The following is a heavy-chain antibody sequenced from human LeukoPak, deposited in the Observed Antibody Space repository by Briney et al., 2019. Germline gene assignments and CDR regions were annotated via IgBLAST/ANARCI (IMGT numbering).Heavy chain of an antibody. CDR1: GFTFSSYS. CDR2: ISSSSSYI. CDR3: ARVRYSSDFYFDY. Sequence: GGSLRLSCAASGFTFSSYSMNWVRQAPGKGLEWVSSISSSSSYIYYADSVKGRFTISRDNAKNSLYLQMNSLRAEDTAVYYCARVRYSSDFYFDYWGQGTLVTASS. V-gene: IGHV3-21*01. D-gene: IGHD6-25*01. J-gene: IGHJ4*02.